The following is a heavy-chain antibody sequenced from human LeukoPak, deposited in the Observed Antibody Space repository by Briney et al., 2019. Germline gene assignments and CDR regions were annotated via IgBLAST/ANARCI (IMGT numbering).Heavy chain of an antibody. V-gene: IGHV4-59*01. J-gene: IGHJ4*02. D-gene: IGHD2-2*01. CDR1: GGSISSYY. CDR2: MYYSGST. CDR3: ARDLPGTSFFDY. Sequence: SSETLSLTCTVSGGSISSYYWSWIRQPPGKGLEWIGYMYYSGSTNYNPSLKSRVSMSVHTSKNQLSLRLSSVTAADTAVYYCARDLPGTSFFDYWGQGTLVTVSS.